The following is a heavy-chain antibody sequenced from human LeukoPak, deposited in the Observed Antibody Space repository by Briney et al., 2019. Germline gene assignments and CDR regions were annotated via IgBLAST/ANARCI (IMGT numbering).Heavy chain of an antibody. V-gene: IGHV1-2*06. J-gene: IGHJ4*02. Sequence: ASVKVSCKASGYTFTVYYMHWVRQAPGQGLEWMGRINPNSGGTNYAQKFQGRVTMTRDTSISTGYMEVSRLTSDDTAVYYCAKGELQYFDYWGQGTLVTVSS. CDR1: GYTFTVYY. CDR3: AKGELQYFDY. CDR2: INPNSGGT. D-gene: IGHD1-7*01.